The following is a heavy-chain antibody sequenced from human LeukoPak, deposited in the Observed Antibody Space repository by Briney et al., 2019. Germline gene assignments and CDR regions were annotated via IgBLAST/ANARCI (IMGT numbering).Heavy chain of an antibody. CDR2: IYYSGST. J-gene: IGHJ4*02. V-gene: IGHV4-59*01. D-gene: IGHD4-17*01. Sequence: PSETLSLTCTVSGGSISSYYWSWIRQPPGKGLEWIGYIYYSGSTNYNPSLKSRVTISVDTSKNQFSLKLSSVTAADTAVYYCARFSGGVGDYDYFDYWGQGTLVTVSS. CDR3: ARFSGGVGDYDYFDY. CDR1: GGSISSYY.